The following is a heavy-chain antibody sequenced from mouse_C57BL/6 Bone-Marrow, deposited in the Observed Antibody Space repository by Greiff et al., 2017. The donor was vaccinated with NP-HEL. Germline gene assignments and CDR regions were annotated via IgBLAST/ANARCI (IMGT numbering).Heavy chain of an antibody. CDR2: ISGGGGDT. J-gene: IGHJ3*01. CDR3: ARHRSSGASFAY. D-gene: IGHD3-2*02. V-gene: IGHV5-9*01. Sequence: EVMLVESGGGLVKPGGSLKLSCAASGFTFSSYTMSWVRQTPEKRLEWVATISGGGGDTYYPDRVKGRFTISRDNAKNTLYLQMSSLRSEDTALYYCARHRSSGASFAYWGQGTLVTVSA. CDR1: GFTFSSYT.